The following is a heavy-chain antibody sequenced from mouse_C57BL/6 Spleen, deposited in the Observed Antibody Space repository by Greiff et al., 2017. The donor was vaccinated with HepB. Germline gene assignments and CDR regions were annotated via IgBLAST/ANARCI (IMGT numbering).Heavy chain of an antibody. D-gene: IGHD1-1*01. J-gene: IGHJ1*03. CDR3: ARDYGSSRWYFDV. CDR2: INYDGSST. CDR1: GFTFSDYY. Sequence: VQLKESEGGLVQPGSSMKLSCTASGFTFSDYYMAWVRQVPEKGLEWVANINYDGSSTYYLDSLKSRFIISRDNAKNILYLQMSSLKSEDTATYYCARDYGSSRWYFDVWGTGTTVTVSS. V-gene: IGHV5-16*01.